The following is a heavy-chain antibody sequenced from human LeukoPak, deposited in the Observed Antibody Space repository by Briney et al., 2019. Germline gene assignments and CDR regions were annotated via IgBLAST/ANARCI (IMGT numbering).Heavy chain of an antibody. CDR2: IKSKTDGGTT. V-gene: IGHV3-15*01. CDR3: TTVLQQLVQSFDY. CDR1: GFTFSNAW. J-gene: IGHJ4*02. Sequence: GGSLRLSCAASGFTFSNAWMSWVRQAPGKGLEWVGRIKSKTDGGTTDYAAPVKGRFTISRDDSKNTLYLQMNSLKTEDTGVYYCTTVLQQLVQSFDYWGQGTLVTVSS. D-gene: IGHD6-13*01.